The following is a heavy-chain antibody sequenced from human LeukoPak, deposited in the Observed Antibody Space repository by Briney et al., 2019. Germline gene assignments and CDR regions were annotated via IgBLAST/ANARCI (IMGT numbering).Heavy chain of an antibody. D-gene: IGHD2-21*02. CDR3: AMTDLTYYFDY. CDR1: GYTFTGYF. V-gene: IGHV1-2*02. J-gene: IGHJ4*02. Sequence: ASVTVSCKASGYTFTGYFMHWVRQAPGQGLEWMGWINPNSGDTNHAQMFQGRVTMTRDTSISTAYMELNRLRSDDTAVYYCAMTDLTYYFDYWGQGTLVTVSS. CDR2: INPNSGDT.